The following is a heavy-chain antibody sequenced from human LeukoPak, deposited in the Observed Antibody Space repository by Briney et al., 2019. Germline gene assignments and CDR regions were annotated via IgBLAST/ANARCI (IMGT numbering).Heavy chain of an antibody. D-gene: IGHD4-23*01. CDR3: AKDRGIDSGGNSGSFDY. CDR2: ISVSSVT. J-gene: IGHJ4*02. Sequence: KSGGSLRLSCAASGFTFSNYMTWIRQAPGEGPEWVAYISVSSVTYYAGSVKGRFTISRDNAKNSLYLQMNSLRAEDTAVYYCAKDRGIDSGGNSGSFDYWRQGTLVTVSS. CDR1: GFTFSNY. V-gene: IGHV3-69-1*01.